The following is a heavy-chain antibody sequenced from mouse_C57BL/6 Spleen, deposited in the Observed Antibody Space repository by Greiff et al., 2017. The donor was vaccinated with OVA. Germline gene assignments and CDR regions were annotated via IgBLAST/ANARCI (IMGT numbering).Heavy chain of an antibody. CDR3: VKNYGSSSFDY. J-gene: IGHJ2*01. CDR1: GFTFSSYA. CDR2: ISDGGSYT. V-gene: IGHV5-4*01. Sequence: EVQLVESGGGLVKPGGSLKLSCAASGFTFSSYAMSWVRQTPEKRLEWVATISDGGSYTYYPDNVKGRFTISRDNAKNNLYLQMSHLKSEDTAMYYCVKNYGSSSFDYWGQGTTLTVSS. D-gene: IGHD1-1*01.